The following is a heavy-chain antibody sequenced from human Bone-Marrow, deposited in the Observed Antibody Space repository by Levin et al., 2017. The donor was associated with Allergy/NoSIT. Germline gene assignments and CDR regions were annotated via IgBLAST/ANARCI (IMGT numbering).Heavy chain of an antibody. CDR2: IIPIFGTA. V-gene: IGHV1-69*06. J-gene: IGHJ4*02. Sequence: GASVKVSCKASGGTFSSYAISWVRQAPGQGLEWMGGIIPIFGTANYAQKFQGRVTITADKSTSTAYMELSSLRSEDTAVYYCAVEHTYYFDYWGQGTLVTVSS. CDR1: GGTFSSYA. CDR3: AVEHTYYFDY.